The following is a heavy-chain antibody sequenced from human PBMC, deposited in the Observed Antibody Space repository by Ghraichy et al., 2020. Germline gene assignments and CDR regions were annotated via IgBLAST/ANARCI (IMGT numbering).Heavy chain of an antibody. V-gene: IGHV3-23*01. CDR1: GFTFSNYA. J-gene: IGHJ4*02. D-gene: IGHD1-7*01. CDR3: AKGGGVGITGTFSYSFDY. CDR2: ISGSGGST. Sequence: GGSLRLSCAASGFTFSNYAMSWVRQAPGKGLEWVSTISGSGGSTYYADSVKGRFTISKDNSKNTLYLQMNSLRAEDTALYSCAKGGGVGITGTFSYSFDYWGQGTLVTVSS.